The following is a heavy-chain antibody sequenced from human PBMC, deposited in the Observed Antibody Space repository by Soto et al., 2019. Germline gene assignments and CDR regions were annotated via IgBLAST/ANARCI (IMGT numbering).Heavy chain of an antibody. CDR3: ARDLPGYCSTTNCYYYFDL. CDR1: GFTFTSYS. J-gene: IGHJ4*02. Sequence: EVQLVESGGALVQPGGSLRLSCAVSGFTFTSYSMSWVRQAPGEGLEWVANIRQDGHEKYYVDSVRGRFTISRDNAQNSLYLQIDSLRAEDTAMYYCARDLPGYCSTTNCYYYFDLWGQGTLVTVSS. D-gene: IGHD2-2*01. CDR2: IRQDGHEK. V-gene: IGHV3-7*03.